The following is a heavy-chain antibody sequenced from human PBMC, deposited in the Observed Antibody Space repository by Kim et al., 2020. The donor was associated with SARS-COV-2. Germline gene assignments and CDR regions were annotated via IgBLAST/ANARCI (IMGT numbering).Heavy chain of an antibody. D-gene: IGHD6-19*01. CDR3: ATPAAYRSGWYYDY. CDR1: GGSISSSNYY. J-gene: IGHJ4*02. CDR2: ISYRET. V-gene: IGHV4-39*01. Sequence: SETLSLTCTVSGGSISSSNYYWGWIRQPPGKGLEWIGSISYRETYYNPSLKGRVTMSLDTSKNQFSLNLSSVTAADTAVYYCATPAAYRSGWYYDYWGQGTLVTVSS.